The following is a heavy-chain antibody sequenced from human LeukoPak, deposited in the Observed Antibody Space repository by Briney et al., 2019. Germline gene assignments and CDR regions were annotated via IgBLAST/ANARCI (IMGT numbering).Heavy chain of an antibody. CDR1: GGSISSYY. Sequence: MASETLSLTCAVSGGSISSYYWSWIRQPPGKGLEWIGYIFYTGSTNYNPSLKSRVTISVDTSKNQFSLKLSSVTAADTAVYYCARDLMEITMVRGVNPPRWFDPWGQGTLVTVSS. V-gene: IGHV4-59*01. CDR3: ARDLMEITMVRGVNPPRWFDP. CDR2: IFYTGST. J-gene: IGHJ5*02. D-gene: IGHD3-10*01.